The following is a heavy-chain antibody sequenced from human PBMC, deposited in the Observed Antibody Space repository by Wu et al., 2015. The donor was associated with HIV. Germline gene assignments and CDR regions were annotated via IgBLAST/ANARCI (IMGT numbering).Heavy chain of an antibody. CDR3: ARVGDYYDSSGYYQGLDY. V-gene: IGHV1-18*01. Sequence: QVQLMQSGTEVKKPGASVKVSCKASGYTFSSYGVSWVRQAPGQGLEWMGWIAYNGNTYYAQKLQGRVTMTSDTSTSTAYMEVRSLKSDDTAVYYCARVGDYYDSSGYYQGLDYWAREPWSPSPQ. J-gene: IGHJ4*02. CDR1: GYTFSSYG. D-gene: IGHD3-22*01. CDR2: IAYNGNT.